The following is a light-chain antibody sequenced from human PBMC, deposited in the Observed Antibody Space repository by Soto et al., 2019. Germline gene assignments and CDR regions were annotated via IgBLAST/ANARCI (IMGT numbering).Light chain of an antibody. Sequence: QSVLTQPASVSGSPGQSITVSCTGTSSDVGGYNSVSWYQQHPGKPPKLIIYEVSNRPSGVSDLFSGSKSGNTASLTISGLQAEDEADYYCSSYTSTSSYVFATGTKVTVL. CDR3: SSYTSTSSYV. V-gene: IGLV2-14*03. J-gene: IGLJ1*01. CDR2: EVS. CDR1: SSDVGGYNS.